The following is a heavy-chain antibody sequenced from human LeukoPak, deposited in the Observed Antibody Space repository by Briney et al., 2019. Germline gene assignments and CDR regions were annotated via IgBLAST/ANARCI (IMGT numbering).Heavy chain of an antibody. CDR2: IYTSGST. D-gene: IGHD2-15*01. CDR3: ARGVVAATIDY. J-gene: IGHJ4*02. Sequence: SETLSLTCTVSGGSISSGSYYWSWIRQPAGKGLEWIGRIYTSGSTNYNPSLKSRVTISVDTSKNQFSLKLSSVTAADTAVYYCARGVVAATIDYWGQGTLVTVSS. V-gene: IGHV4-61*02. CDR1: GGSISSGSYY.